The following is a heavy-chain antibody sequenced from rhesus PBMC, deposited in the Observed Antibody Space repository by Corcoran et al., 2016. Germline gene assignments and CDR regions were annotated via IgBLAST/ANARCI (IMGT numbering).Heavy chain of an antibody. CDR2: IYGSSGST. CDR1: GGSISDNYY. J-gene: IGHJ5-2*02. CDR3: ASGHGSLDV. Sequence: QVQLQESGPGLVKPSETLSLTCAVSGGSISDNYYWNWIRQPPGKGREWIGNIYGSSGSTYYNPSLKSRVTISKDTSKNQFSLKLSAGTAADTAVYYCASGHGSLDVWGRGVLVTVSS. V-gene: IGHV4S9*01.